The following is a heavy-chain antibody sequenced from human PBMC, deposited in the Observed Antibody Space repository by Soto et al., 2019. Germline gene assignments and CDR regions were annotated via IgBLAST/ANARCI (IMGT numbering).Heavy chain of an antibody. CDR1: GYTFTSYY. D-gene: IGHD6-13*01. Sequence: ASVKVSCKASGYTFTSYYMHWVRQAPGQGLEWMGIINPSGGSTSYAQKFQGRVTMTRDTSTSTVYMELSSLRSEDTAVYYRARDPVAAAGTGLMDYWGQGTLVTVSS. J-gene: IGHJ4*02. CDR3: ARDPVAAAGTGLMDY. V-gene: IGHV1-46*01. CDR2: INPSGGST.